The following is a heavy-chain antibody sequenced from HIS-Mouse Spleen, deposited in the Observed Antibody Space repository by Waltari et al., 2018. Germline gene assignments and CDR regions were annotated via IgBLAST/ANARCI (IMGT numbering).Heavy chain of an antibody. CDR1: GFTFSSYW. V-gene: IGHV3-74*01. CDR2: INSDGSST. D-gene: IGHD6-19*01. CDR3: ARDGSSGWYRNYYGMDV. J-gene: IGHJ6*02. Sequence: EVQLVESGGGVVQPGGSLRLSCAASGFTFSSYWMHWVRQSPGRGLVGVSRINSDGSSTSYADSVKGRFTISRDNAKNTLYLQMNSLRAEDTAVYYCARDGSSGWYRNYYGMDVWGQGTTVTVSS.